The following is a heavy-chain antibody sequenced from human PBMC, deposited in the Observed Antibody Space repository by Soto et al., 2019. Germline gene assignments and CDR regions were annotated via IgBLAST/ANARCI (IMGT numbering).Heavy chain of an antibody. D-gene: IGHD1-26*01. J-gene: IGHJ4*02. V-gene: IGHV1-18*01. Sequence: QVQLVQFGAEVKKPGASVKVSCKASGYTFTSYGISWVRQAPGQGLEWMGWISAYNGNTNYAQKLQGRVTMTTDTATSTAYKELRSLRSDDTAVYYCATPRGGWELSYWGQGTLVTVSS. CDR1: GYTFTSYG. CDR2: ISAYNGNT. CDR3: ATPRGGWELSY.